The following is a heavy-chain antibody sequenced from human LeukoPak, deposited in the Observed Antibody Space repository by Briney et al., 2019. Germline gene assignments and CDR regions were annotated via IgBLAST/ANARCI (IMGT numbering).Heavy chain of an antibody. D-gene: IGHD2/OR15-2a*01. Sequence: SETLSLTCTVSGGSISSGDYYWSWIRQHPGKGLEWIGYIYYSGTAYYHPSLKSRVSISVDTSKNQFSLKLSSVTAADTAVYYCASVREASISPFCDYWGQGTLVTVSS. CDR3: ASVREASISPFCDY. CDR1: GGSISSGDYY. J-gene: IGHJ4*02. CDR2: IYYSGTA. V-gene: IGHV4-31*03.